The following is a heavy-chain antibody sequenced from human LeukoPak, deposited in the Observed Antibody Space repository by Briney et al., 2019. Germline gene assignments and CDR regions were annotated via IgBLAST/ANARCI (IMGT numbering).Heavy chain of an antibody. CDR3: ARSYDTNFDY. J-gene: IGHJ4*02. D-gene: IGHD3-3*01. Sequence: SETLSLTCTVSGGSISSYYWSWIRQPPGKGLEWIGYIYFSGSTSYNPSLKSRVTISVDRSKNQFSLKLSSVAAADTAVYYCARSYDTNFDYSGQGTLVTVSS. V-gene: IGHV4-59*01. CDR2: IYFSGST. CDR1: GGSISSYY.